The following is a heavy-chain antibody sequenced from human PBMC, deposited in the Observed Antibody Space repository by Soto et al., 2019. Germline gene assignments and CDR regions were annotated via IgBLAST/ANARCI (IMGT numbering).Heavy chain of an antibody. CDR2: IYSTENT. J-gene: IGHJ6*02. CDR1: GGSVSSNSYS. D-gene: IGHD2-2*03. V-gene: IGHV4-39*01. Sequence: QLQLQESGPGLVKPSETLSLTCTVSGGSVSSNSYSWGWIRQSPGKGLEWIGTIYSTENTNYHPSLPSRVTISVDTSMTEFSLRLSSVTAADTAVYYCARLNGYCVSTSCRGYYGMDVWGQGTTVTVSS. CDR3: ARLNGYCVSTSCRGYYGMDV.